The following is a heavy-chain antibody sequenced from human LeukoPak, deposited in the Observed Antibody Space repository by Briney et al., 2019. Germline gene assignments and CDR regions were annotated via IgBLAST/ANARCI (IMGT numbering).Heavy chain of an antibody. CDR1: GFTFSTYA. Sequence: PGGSLRLSCAASGFTFSTYAMSWVRQAAGKGLEWVSLISGSGGGTYYADSVKGRFTISRDNSKNTLYLQMNSLRAEDTAVYYCATSGQRGIVLMSYFDYWGQGTLVTVSS. D-gene: IGHD2-8*01. CDR2: ISGSGGGT. CDR3: ATSGQRGIVLMSYFDY. V-gene: IGHV3-23*01. J-gene: IGHJ4*02.